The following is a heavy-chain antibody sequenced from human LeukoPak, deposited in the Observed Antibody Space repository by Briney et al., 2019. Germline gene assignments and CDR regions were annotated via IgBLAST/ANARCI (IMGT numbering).Heavy chain of an antibody. CDR1: GFIFSSYA. Sequence: PGGSLRLSCAVSGFIFSSYAMSWVRQAPGKGLEWIGEINHSGSTNYNPSLKSRLTISVDTSKNQFSLKLSSVTAADTAVYYCARHEIVAGDYFDYWGQGTLVTVSS. CDR2: INHSGST. V-gene: IGHV4-34*01. CDR3: ARHEIVAGDYFDY. J-gene: IGHJ4*02. D-gene: IGHD3-22*01.